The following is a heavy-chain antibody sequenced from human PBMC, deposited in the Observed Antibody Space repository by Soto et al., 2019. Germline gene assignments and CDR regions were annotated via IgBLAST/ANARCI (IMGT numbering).Heavy chain of an antibody. CDR1: GYSISSGYY. CDR2: IYHSGST. D-gene: IGHD6-6*01. Sequence: SETLSLTCAVSGYSISSGYYWGWIRQPPGKGLEWIGSIYHSGSTYYNPSLKSRVTISVDTSKNQFSLKLSSVTAADTAVYYCARDSTAEYSSSHPGRFDPWGQGTLVTVSS. J-gene: IGHJ5*02. CDR3: ARDSTAEYSSSHPGRFDP. V-gene: IGHV4-38-2*02.